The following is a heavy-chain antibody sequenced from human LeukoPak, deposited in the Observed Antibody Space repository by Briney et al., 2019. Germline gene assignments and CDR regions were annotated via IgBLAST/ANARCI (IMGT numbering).Heavy chain of an antibody. CDR1: GFTFSSYW. V-gene: IGHV3-7*01. CDR3: ASKPGFWRYYFDY. Sequence: GGSLRLSCAASGFTFSSYWMSWVRQAPGKGLEWVANIKQDGSEKYYVDSVKGRFTISKDNAKNSLYLQMNSLRAEDTAVYYCASKPGFWRYYFDYWGQGTLVTVSS. D-gene: IGHD3-3*01. CDR2: IKQDGSEK. J-gene: IGHJ4*02.